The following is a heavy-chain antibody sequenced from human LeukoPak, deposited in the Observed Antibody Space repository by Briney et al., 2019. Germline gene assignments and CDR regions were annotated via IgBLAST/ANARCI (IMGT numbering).Heavy chain of an antibody. D-gene: IGHD6-19*01. CDR1: GFTFSTYT. Sequence: PGGSLRLSCAASGFTFSTYTMNWVRQAPGKGLEWVAFISPDGRNKYYADSVKGRFTISRDNSESTLFLQMNSLRAEDTAVYYCAREYRSAWTSFDYWGQGTLVTVSS. V-gene: IGHV3-30*04. J-gene: IGHJ4*02. CDR2: ISPDGRNK. CDR3: AREYRSAWTSFDY.